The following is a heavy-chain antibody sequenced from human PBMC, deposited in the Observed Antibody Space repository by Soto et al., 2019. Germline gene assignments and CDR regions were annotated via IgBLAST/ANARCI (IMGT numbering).Heavy chain of an antibody. J-gene: IGHJ6*03. Sequence: GVLRLSCAASGFTVSSNYMSWVRQAPGKGLEWVSVIYSGGSTYYADSVKGRFTISRDNSKNTLYLQVNSLRAEDTAVYYCARVMTTVNYYYYYYMDVWGKGTTVTVSS. V-gene: IGHV3-66*01. CDR2: IYSGGST. D-gene: IGHD4-4*01. CDR1: GFTVSSNY. CDR3: ARVMTTVNYYYYYYMDV.